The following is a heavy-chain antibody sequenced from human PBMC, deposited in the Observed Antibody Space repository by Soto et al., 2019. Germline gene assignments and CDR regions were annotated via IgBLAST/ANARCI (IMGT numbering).Heavy chain of an antibody. V-gene: IGHV1-18*01. D-gene: IGHD3-22*01. Sequence: QVQLVQSGAEVKKPGASVKVSCKASGYTFTSYGISWVRQAPGQGLEWMGWISAYNGNTNYAQKLQGRVTMTTDTPTRAAYKGLRSLRSDDTAVYYCARGARARQNGYYYDSSGYYDVYCQHWGQGTLVTVSS. CDR2: ISAYNGNT. CDR1: GYTFTSYG. CDR3: ARGARARQNGYYYDSSGYYDVYCQH. J-gene: IGHJ1*01.